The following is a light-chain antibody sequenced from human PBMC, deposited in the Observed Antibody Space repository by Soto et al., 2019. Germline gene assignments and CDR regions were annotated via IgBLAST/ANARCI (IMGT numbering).Light chain of an antibody. CDR3: QQYGSSSWT. CDR1: QSVSSSY. CDR2: GAS. J-gene: IGKJ1*01. Sequence: EIVLTQSPGTLSLSPGERATLSCRASQSVSSSYLAWYQQKPGQAPRLLIYGASSRATGIPDRFSGSGSGTDFTLTISRLEPEDFAVYYCQQYGSSSWTFAQGPKVDIK. V-gene: IGKV3-20*01.